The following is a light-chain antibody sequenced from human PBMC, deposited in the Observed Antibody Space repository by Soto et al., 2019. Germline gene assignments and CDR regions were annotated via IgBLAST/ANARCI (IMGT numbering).Light chain of an antibody. CDR3: QQYYSTPLT. CDR2: WAS. J-gene: IGKJ4*01. Sequence: DIVMTQSPDSLAVSLGERATINCKSSQSVLYSSNNKNYLAWYQQKPGQPPKLLIYWASTRESGVPDRFSGSGSGTDLTLTISSLQAEDVEVYYCQQYYSTPLTFGGGTKVDIK. CDR1: QSVLYSSNNKNY. V-gene: IGKV4-1*01.